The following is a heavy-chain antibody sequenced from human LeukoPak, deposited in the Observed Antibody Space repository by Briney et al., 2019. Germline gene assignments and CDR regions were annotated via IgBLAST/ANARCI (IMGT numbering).Heavy chain of an antibody. CDR3: VRDVEWRYFDF. CDR2: IKQDGSEK. CDR1: GFPFSSYW. D-gene: IGHD3-3*01. Sequence: GGSLRLSCAASGFPFSSYWMIWVRQAPGKGLEWVANIKQDGSEKYYVDSVKGRFTISRDNAKNSLYLQMNSLRVEDTAVYCCVRDVEWRYFDFWGQGTLVAVSS. V-gene: IGHV3-7*01. J-gene: IGHJ4*02.